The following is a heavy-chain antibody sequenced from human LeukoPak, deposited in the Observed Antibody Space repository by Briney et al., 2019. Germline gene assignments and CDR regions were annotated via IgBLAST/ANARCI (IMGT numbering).Heavy chain of an antibody. V-gene: IGHV4-34*01. D-gene: IGHD4-17*01. Sequence: PSETLSLTCSVYGGSFSGYYWSWIRQPPGKGLEWIGEISHSGNTNYSPSLKSRVTISVDTSKSQFSLKLTSVTAADTGVYYCVRGRSGYGDYDYWGQGALVTVSS. CDR3: VRGRSGYGDYDY. J-gene: IGHJ4*02. CDR1: GGSFSGYY. CDR2: ISHSGNT.